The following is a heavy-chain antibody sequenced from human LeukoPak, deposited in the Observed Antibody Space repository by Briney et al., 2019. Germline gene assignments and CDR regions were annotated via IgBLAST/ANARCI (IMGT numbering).Heavy chain of an antibody. V-gene: IGHV4-34*01. D-gene: IGHD3-22*01. CDR2: INHSEST. CDR3: AREFQYYYDSSGYPDAFDI. CDR1: GGSFSGYY. J-gene: IGHJ3*02. Sequence: PSETLSPTCAVYGGSFSGYYWSWIRQPPGKGLEWIGEINHSESTNYNPSLKSRVTISVDTSKNQFSLKLSSVTAADMAMYHCAREFQYYYDSSGYPDAFDIWGQGTMVTVSS.